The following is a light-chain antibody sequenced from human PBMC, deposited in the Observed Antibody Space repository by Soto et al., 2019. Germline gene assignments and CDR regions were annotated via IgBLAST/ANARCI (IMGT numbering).Light chain of an antibody. J-gene: IGKJ4*01. CDR3: MQALQPALT. Sequence: DIVMTQSPLSLPVTPGEPASISCRSSQSLLHSNGYNYLDWYLQKPGQSPQLLIYLGSNRASGVPDRFSGSGSGTDSTLKISRVEAEDVGVYYCMQALQPALTFGGGTKVDIK. CDR1: QSLLHSNGYNY. CDR2: LGS. V-gene: IGKV2-28*01.